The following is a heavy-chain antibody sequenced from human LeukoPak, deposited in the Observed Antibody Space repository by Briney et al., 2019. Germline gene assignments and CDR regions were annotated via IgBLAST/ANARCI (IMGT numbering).Heavy chain of an antibody. J-gene: IGHJ5*02. CDR1: GFTFTTFW. CDR3: AKPRPSYSSSWYDH. V-gene: IGHV3-23*01. D-gene: IGHD6-13*01. CDR2: ISGSGGST. Sequence: GGSLRLSCAASGFTFTTFWVNWVRQVPGKGLVWVSAISGSGGSTYYADSVKGRFTISRDNSKNTLYLQMNSLRAEDTAVYYCAKPRPSYSSSWYDHWGQGTLVTVSS.